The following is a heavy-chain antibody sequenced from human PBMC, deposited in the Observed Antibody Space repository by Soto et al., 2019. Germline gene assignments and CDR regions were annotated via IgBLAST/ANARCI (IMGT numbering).Heavy chain of an antibody. CDR1: GFTFDDYA. Sequence: GGSLRLSCAASGFTFDDYAMHWVRQAPGKGLEWVSGISWNSGSIGYADSVKGRFTISRDNAKNSLYLQMNSLRAEDTALYYCAKGSDTAMVDLDCWGQGTLVTVSS. D-gene: IGHD5-18*01. J-gene: IGHJ4*02. CDR2: ISWNSGSI. CDR3: AKGSDTAMVDLDC. V-gene: IGHV3-9*01.